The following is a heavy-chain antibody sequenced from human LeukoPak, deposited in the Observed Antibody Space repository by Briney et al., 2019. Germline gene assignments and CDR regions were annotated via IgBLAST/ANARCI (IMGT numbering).Heavy chain of an antibody. V-gene: IGHV1-2*02. CDR3: ARTWSVVPAANSRYYFDY. CDR2: INPNSGGT. CDR1: GYTFTGYY. D-gene: IGHD2-2*01. Sequence: ASVKVSCKASGYTFTGYYMHWVRQAPGQGLKWMGWINPNSGGTNYAQKFQGRVTMTRDTSISTAYMELSRLRSDDTAVYYCARTWSVVPAANSRYYFDYWGQGTLVTVSS. J-gene: IGHJ4*02.